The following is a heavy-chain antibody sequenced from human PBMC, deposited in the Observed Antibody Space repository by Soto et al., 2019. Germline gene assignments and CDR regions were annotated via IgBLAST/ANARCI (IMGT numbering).Heavy chain of an antibody. D-gene: IGHD3-10*01. CDR2: IYSGGST. Sequence: GGSLRLSCAASGFTVSSNYMSWVRQAPGKGLEWVSVIYSGGSTYYADSVKGRFTISRDNSKNTLYLQMNSLRAEDTAVYYCARETFTYYYYGMDVWGQVTTVTVSS. V-gene: IGHV3-53*01. CDR3: ARETFTYYYYGMDV. J-gene: IGHJ6*02. CDR1: GFTVSSNY.